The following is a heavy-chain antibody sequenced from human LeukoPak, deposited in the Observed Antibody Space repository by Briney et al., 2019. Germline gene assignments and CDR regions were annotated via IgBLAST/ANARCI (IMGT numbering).Heavy chain of an antibody. CDR3: ARSPVYYGSVRTYWYFDL. CDR1: GGSISSSSYY. V-gene: IGHV4-39*01. D-gene: IGHD3-10*01. CDR2: IYYSGST. J-gene: IGHJ2*01. Sequence: NPSETLSLTCTVSGGSISSSSYYWGWIRQPPGKGLEWIGSIYYSGSTYYNPSLKSRVTISVDTSKNQFSLKLGSVTAADTAVYYCARSPVYYGSVRTYWYFDLWGRGTLVTVSS.